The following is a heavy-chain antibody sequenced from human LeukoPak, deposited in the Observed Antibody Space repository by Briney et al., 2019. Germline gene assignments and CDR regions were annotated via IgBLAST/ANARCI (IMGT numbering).Heavy chain of an antibody. J-gene: IGHJ4*02. V-gene: IGHV3-23*01. Sequence: PGGSLRLSCAASGFTFSSYAMSWVRQAPGKGLEWVSAISGSGGSTYYADSVKGRFTIPRDNSKNTLYLQMNSLRAEDTAVYYCAKVRTFYYDILTGYLDYWGQGTLVTVSS. CDR3: AKVRTFYYDILTGYLDY. CDR2: ISGSGGST. D-gene: IGHD3-9*01. CDR1: GFTFSSYA.